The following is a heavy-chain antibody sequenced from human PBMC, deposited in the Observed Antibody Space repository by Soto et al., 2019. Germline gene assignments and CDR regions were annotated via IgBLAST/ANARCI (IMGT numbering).Heavy chain of an antibody. Sequence: QVQLVESGGGVVQPGRSLRLSCAASGFTFSSYGMHWVRQAPGKGLEWVAVISYDGSNKYYADSVKGRFTISRDNXRNALCLQMTSVRAEDTAVYYCAKGLYSSSWYLDYWGQGTLVTVSS. CDR3: AKGLYSSSWYLDY. V-gene: IGHV3-30*18. CDR2: ISYDGSNK. J-gene: IGHJ4*02. CDR1: GFTFSSYG. D-gene: IGHD6-13*01.